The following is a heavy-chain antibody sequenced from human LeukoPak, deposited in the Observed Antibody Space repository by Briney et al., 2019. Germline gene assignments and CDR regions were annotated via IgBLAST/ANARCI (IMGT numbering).Heavy chain of an antibody. D-gene: IGHD6-13*01. CDR3: ARRSQAAAGRGIDY. J-gene: IGHJ4*02. CDR2: TSNSGST. CDR1: GGSISSSSYY. V-gene: IGHV4-39*01. Sequence: SETLSLTCTVSGGSISSSSYYWGWIRQSPGKGLEWIGTTSNSGSTYYNPSLKSRVTISGDTAKNQFSLKLSSVTAADTAVYYCARRSQAAAGRGIDYWGQGTLVTVSS.